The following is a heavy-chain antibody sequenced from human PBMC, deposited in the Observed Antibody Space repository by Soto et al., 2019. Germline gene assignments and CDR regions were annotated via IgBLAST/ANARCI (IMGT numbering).Heavy chain of an antibody. Sequence: EVQLVESGGGLVQPGGSLRLSCAASGFTFSGYWMSWVRQAPGKGLEWVANIKQDGSEKYYVDSVKGRFTISRDNAKNSLYLQMNSPRAEDPAVYYCARVVAGSHMDVWGKGTTVTVSS. CDR1: GFTFSGYW. V-gene: IGHV3-7*01. D-gene: IGHD6-19*01. J-gene: IGHJ6*03. CDR2: IKQDGSEK. CDR3: ARVVAGSHMDV.